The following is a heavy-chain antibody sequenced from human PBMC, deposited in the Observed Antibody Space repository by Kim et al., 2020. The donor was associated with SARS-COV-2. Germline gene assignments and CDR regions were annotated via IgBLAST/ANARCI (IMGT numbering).Heavy chain of an antibody. Sequence: SQTLSLTCAISGDSVSSDSVAWNWIRQSPSRGLECLGRTYYRSKWYNDYAVSVKSRITISPDTSKNQFSLQLNSVAPEDTAVYYCARDHQYSIDYWGQGTLVTVSS. J-gene: IGHJ4*02. CDR3: ARDHQYSIDY. D-gene: IGHD4-4*01. V-gene: IGHV6-1*01. CDR1: GDSVSSDSVA. CDR2: TYYRSKWYN.